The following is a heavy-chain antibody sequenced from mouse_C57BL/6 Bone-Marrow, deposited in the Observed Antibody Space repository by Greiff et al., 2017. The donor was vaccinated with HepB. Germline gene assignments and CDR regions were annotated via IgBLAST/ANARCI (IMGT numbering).Heavy chain of an antibody. J-gene: IGHJ4*01. Sequence: VQLKESGGGLVKPGGSLKLSCAASGFTFSSYAMSWVRQTPEKRLEWVATISDGGSYTYYPDNVKGRFTISRDNAKNNLYLQMSHLKSEDTAMYYCARDPDYDVAMDYWGQGTSVTVSS. V-gene: IGHV5-4*01. CDR2: ISDGGSYT. CDR3: ARDPDYDVAMDY. CDR1: GFTFSSYA. D-gene: IGHD2-4*01.